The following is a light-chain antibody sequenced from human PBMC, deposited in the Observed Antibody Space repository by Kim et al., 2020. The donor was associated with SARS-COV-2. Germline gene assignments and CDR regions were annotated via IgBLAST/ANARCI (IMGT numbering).Light chain of an antibody. CDR2: KAS. Sequence: SASLGDRVAITGRASQGVSDWLAWYQQKPGEAPKLLIYKASSLETDVPSRFSGSGFGTEFTLTIEGLQPDDFATYYCQHYNSFPYTFGQGTKVEI. J-gene: IGKJ2*01. CDR3: QHYNSFPYT. CDR1: QGVSDW. V-gene: IGKV1-5*03.